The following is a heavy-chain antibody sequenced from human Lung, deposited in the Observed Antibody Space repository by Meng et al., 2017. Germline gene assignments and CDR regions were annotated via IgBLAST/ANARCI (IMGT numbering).Heavy chain of an antibody. J-gene: IGHJ4*02. CDR3: VRDENISLGKLFGDY. CDR1: GYPFTAYY. V-gene: IGHV1-2*06. Sequence: VELVQAGAEVEEPGASVKVSCKPCGYPFTAYYIHWVRQAPGQGLEWMGHIIPNSGDTLYAPKFQGRVPMTADTSIGTAYVELSGLRSDDTAIYYCVRDENISLGKLFGDYWGQGTLVTVSS. D-gene: IGHD2-21*01. CDR2: IIPNSGDT.